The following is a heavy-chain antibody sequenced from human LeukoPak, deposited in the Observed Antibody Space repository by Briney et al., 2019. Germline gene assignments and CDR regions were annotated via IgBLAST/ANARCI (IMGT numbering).Heavy chain of an antibody. CDR3: ARHLKRGHCSGGSCYLPDY. J-gene: IGHJ4*02. CDR1: GFTFSSYA. D-gene: IGHD2-15*01. CDR2: ISYDGSNK. V-gene: IGHV3-30*04. Sequence: PGRSLRLSCAASGFTFSSYAMHWVRQAPGKGLEWVAVISYDGSNKYYADSVKGRFTISRDNSKNTLYLQMNSLRAEDTAVYYCARHLKRGHCSGGSCYLPDYWGQGTLVTVSS.